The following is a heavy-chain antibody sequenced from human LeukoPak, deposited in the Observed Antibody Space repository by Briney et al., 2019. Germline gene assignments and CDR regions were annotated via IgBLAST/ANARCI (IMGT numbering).Heavy chain of an antibody. J-gene: IGHJ2*01. Sequence: PGGSLRLSCAASGFTFSSYSMNWVRQAPGKGLEWVSYISSSSSTIYYADSVMGRFTISRDNAKNSLYLQMNSLRAEDTAVYYCASHDCSSTSCYTRARYWYFDLWGRGTLVTVSS. D-gene: IGHD2-2*02. CDR1: GFTFSSYS. CDR2: ISSSSSTI. V-gene: IGHV3-48*01. CDR3: ASHDCSSTSCYTRARYWYFDL.